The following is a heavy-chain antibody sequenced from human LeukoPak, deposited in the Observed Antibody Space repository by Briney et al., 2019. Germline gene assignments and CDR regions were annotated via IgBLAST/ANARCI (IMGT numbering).Heavy chain of an antibody. D-gene: IGHD4-17*01. CDR3: ARDNGDYWFDY. Sequence: GASVKVSCKASGYTFTSYGISWVRQAPGQGLEWMGWISTYNGDTNYAQRLQGRVTMTRDTSISTAYMELTRLRSDDTAVYYCARDNGDYWFDYWGQGTLVTVSS. V-gene: IGHV1-18*01. J-gene: IGHJ4*02. CDR1: GYTFTSYG. CDR2: ISTYNGDT.